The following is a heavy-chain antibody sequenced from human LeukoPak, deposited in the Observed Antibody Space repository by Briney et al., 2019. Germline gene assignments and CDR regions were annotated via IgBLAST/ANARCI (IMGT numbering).Heavy chain of an antibody. CDR2: IGSSSSRI. D-gene: IGHD2-2*01. CDR3: ARGPSSQFRTDY. CDR1: GFTFSTYS. V-gene: IGHV3-48*01. J-gene: IGHJ4*02. Sequence: PGGSLRLSCAASGFTFSTYSMNWVRQAPGKGLEWVSYIGSSSSRIYYADSVKGRFTISRDNAKNSLYLQMNGLRAEDTAVYYCARGPSSQFRTDYWGQGTLLTVSS.